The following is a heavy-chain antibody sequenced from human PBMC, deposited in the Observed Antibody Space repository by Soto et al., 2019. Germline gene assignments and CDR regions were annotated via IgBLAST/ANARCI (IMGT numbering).Heavy chain of an antibody. CDR2: IYHSGST. J-gene: IGHJ6*02. D-gene: IGHD3-3*01. CDR3: ARESYNTIFGVVIYYYGMDV. V-gene: IGHV4-4*02. Sequence: PSETLSLTCAVSGGSISSSNWWSWVRQPPGKGLEWIGEIYHSGSTNYNPSLKSRVTISVDKSKNQFSLKLSSVTAADTAVYYCARESYNTIFGVVIYYYGMDVWGQGTTVTVSS. CDR1: GGSISSSNW.